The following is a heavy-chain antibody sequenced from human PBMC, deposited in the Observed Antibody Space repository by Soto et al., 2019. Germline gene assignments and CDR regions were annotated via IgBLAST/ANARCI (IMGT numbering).Heavy chain of an antibody. CDR2: IYYSGST. CDR1: GGSISTGGYY. V-gene: IGHV4-31*03. Sequence: QVQLQESGPGLVKPSQTLSLTCTVSGGSISTGGYYWSWIRQHPGKGLEWIGYIYYSGSTYYNPSIKSRVTLAVDTSKNQFSLKLSSVTAADTAVYSCARDGQENWFDPWGQGTLVTVSS. J-gene: IGHJ5*02. CDR3: ARDGQENWFDP.